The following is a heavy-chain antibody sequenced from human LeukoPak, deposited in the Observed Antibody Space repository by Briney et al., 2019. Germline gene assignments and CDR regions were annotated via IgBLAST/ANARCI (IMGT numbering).Heavy chain of an antibody. D-gene: IGHD3-22*01. V-gene: IGHV1-18*01. CDR1: GYTFTSYG. J-gene: IGHJ4*02. CDR3: ARVHDSSGYYYEVPFDY. CDR2: ISAYNGNT. Sequence: ASVKVSCKASGYTFTSYGISWVRQAPGQGLEWMGWISAYNGNTNYAQKLQGRVTMTTDTSTSTAYMELRSLRSDDTAVYYCARVHDSSGYYYEVPFDYWGQGTLVTVSS.